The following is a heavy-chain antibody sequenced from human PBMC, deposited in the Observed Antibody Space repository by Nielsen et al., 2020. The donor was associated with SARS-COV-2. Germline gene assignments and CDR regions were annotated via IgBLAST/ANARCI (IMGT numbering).Heavy chain of an antibody. CDR3: AKLPGYSGYDSNFDY. CDR1: GFTFDDYA. V-gene: IGHV3-9*01. J-gene: IGHJ4*02. CDR2: ISWNSGSI. Sequence: SLKISCAASGFTFDDYAMHWVRQAPGKGLEWVSGISWNSGSIGYADSVKGRFTISRDNAMNSLYLQMNSLRAKDTALYYCAKLPGYSGYDSNFDYWGQGTLVTVSS. D-gene: IGHD5-12*01.